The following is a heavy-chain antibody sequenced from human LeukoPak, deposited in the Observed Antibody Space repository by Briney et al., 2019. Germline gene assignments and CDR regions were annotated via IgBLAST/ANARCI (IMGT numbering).Heavy chain of an antibody. Sequence: SETLSLTCTVSGGSMSSSSYYWGWIRQPPGKGLEWIGSIYYSGSTYYNPSLKSRVTISVDTSKNQFSLKLSSVTAADTAVYYCARTGLRWLQLRGMGTPFDYWGQGTLVTVSS. J-gene: IGHJ4*02. D-gene: IGHD5-24*01. CDR1: GGSMSSSSYY. CDR3: ARTGLRWLQLRGMGTPFDY. CDR2: IYYSGST. V-gene: IGHV4-39*07.